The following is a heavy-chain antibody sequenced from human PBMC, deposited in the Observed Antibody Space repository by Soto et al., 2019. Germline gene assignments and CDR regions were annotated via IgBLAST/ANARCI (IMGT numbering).Heavy chain of an antibody. J-gene: IGHJ4*02. Sequence: GGSLRLSCAASGFTFSSYGMHWVRQAPGKGLEWVAVISYDGSNKYYADSVKGRFTISRDNSKNTLYLQMNSLRAEDTAVYYCARFTPSSFYYDILTGYNHFDYWGKGTLVTVSS. CDR1: GFTFSSYG. D-gene: IGHD3-9*01. V-gene: IGHV3-30*03. CDR2: ISYDGSNK. CDR3: ARFTPSSFYYDILTGYNHFDY.